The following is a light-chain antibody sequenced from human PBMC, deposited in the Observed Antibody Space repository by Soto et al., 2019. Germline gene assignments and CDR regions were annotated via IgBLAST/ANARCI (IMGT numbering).Light chain of an antibody. CDR3: QKYNSARWT. CDR2: AAS. CDR1: QGISNY. V-gene: IGKV1-27*01. J-gene: IGKJ1*01. Sequence: DIQMTQSPSSLSASVGDRVTITCRASQGISNYLAWYQQKPGKVPKLLIYAASTLQSGVPSRFSGSGSGTDFTLTISILQPEDVATYYCQKYNSARWTVGQGTQVESK.